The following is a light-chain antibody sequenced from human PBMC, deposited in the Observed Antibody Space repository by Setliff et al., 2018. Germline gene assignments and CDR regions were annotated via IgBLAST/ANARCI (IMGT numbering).Light chain of an antibody. J-gene: IGLJ1*01. Sequence: QSVLAQPRSVSGSPGQSVTFSCTGASSDVGGYNYVSWYQQHPGKAPKLMIYDVSKRPSGVPDRFSGSKSGNTASLTISGLQAEDEADYYCCSYAGSYTYVFGTGTKGTVL. CDR1: SSDVGGYNY. V-gene: IGLV2-11*01. CDR3: CSYAGSYTYV. CDR2: DVS.